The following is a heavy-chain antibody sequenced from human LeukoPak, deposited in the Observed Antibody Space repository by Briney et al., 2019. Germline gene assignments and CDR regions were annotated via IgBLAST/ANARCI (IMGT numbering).Heavy chain of an antibody. CDR1: GFTFSSYS. CDR2: ISSSSTI. CDR3: AKDGGTYPYFLDV. J-gene: IGHJ6*03. D-gene: IGHD1-26*01. V-gene: IGHV3-48*01. Sequence: GGSLRLSCAASGFTFSSYSMNWVRQAPGKGLEWVSYISSSSTIYYADSVKGRFTISRDNAKNSLYLQMNSLRAEDTAIYICAKDGGTYPYFLDVWGKGTTVIVSS.